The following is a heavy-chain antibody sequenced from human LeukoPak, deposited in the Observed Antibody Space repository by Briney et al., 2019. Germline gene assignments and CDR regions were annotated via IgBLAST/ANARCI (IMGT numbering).Heavy chain of an antibody. CDR1: GYTFTGYY. Sequence: ASVKVSCKASGYTFTGYYMHWVRQAPGQGLEWMGWISAYNGNTNYAQKLQGRVTMTTDTSTSTAYMELRSLRSDDTAVYYCAALTYYYDSSGQRLFDYWGQGTLVTVSS. D-gene: IGHD3-22*01. CDR3: AALTYYYDSSGQRLFDY. V-gene: IGHV1-18*04. J-gene: IGHJ4*02. CDR2: ISAYNGNT.